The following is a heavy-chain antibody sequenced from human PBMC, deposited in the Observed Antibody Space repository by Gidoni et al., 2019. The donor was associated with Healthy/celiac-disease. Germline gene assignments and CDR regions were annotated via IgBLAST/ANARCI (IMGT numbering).Heavy chain of an antibody. CDR2: INSDGSST. V-gene: IGHV3-74*01. J-gene: IGHJ5*02. Sequence: EVQLVESGGGVVQPGGSLRLSWAASGVTFSSYWMHWVRQAPGKGLVGVSRINSDGSSTSYADSVKGRFTISRDNAKNPLYLQMNSLRAEDTAVYYCARALPEYCSSTSCYDNWFDPWGQGTLVTVSS. D-gene: IGHD2-2*01. CDR3: ARALPEYCSSTSCYDNWFDP. CDR1: GVTFSSYW.